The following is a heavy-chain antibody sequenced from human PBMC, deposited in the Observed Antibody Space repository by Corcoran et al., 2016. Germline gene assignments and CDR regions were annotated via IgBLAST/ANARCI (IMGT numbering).Heavy chain of an antibody. CDR3: ARDRLPFCGGDCYALNY. CDR1: GFTFSTYS. Sequence: EVQLVESGGGLVQPGGSLRISCAASGFTFSTYSMNWVRQAPGKGLEWVSYISASGSTIYYADSVKGRLTISRENAKNSLYLQMNSLRDEDAAVYFCARDRLPFCGGDCYALNYWGQGTLVTVSS. V-gene: IGHV3-48*02. D-gene: IGHD2-21*02. CDR2: ISASGSTI. J-gene: IGHJ4*02.